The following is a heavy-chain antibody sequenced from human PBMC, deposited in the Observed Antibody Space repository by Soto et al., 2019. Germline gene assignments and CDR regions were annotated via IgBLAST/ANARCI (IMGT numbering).Heavy chain of an antibody. Sequence: QFQLEQSGAEVKKPGSSVRVSCKASGGTFSNSAISWVRQAPGQGLEWMGGIMPIFRTPDYAQKFQGRVTXTXDKXTSTAYMELSGLRSDDTAIYYCARDKDRLQLGGNYYYILDIWGQGTTVTVSS. CDR3: ARDKDRLQLGGNYYYILDI. CDR1: GGTFSNSA. V-gene: IGHV1-69*14. CDR2: IMPIFRTP. J-gene: IGHJ6*02. D-gene: IGHD5-12*01.